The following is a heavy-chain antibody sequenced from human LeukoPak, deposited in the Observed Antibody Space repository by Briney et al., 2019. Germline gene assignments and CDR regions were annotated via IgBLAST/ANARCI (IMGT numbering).Heavy chain of an antibody. V-gene: IGHV4-61*01. D-gene: IGHD3-22*01. CDR1: GDSVSSGSYY. CDR2: IYYSGST. Sequence: SETLSLTCTVSGDSVSSGSYYWSWIRQPPGKGLEWIGYIYYSGSTNYSPSLKSRVTISVDTSKNQFSLKLSSVTAADTAVYYCARGGYYYDSSGYLYYFDYWGQGTLVTVSS. CDR3: ARGGYYYDSSGYLYYFDY. J-gene: IGHJ4*02.